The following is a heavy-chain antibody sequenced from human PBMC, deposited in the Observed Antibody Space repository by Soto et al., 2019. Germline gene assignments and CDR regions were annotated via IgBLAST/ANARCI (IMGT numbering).Heavy chain of an antibody. D-gene: IGHD5-12*01. V-gene: IGHV4-39*01. Sequence: QLQLQESGPGLVKPSETLSLTCTVSGGSISSSSYYWGWIRQPPGKGLEWIGSIYYSGSTYYNPSLKSRVTISVDTSKNQFSLKLSSVTAADTAVYYCARQREMATINFDYWGQGTLVTVSS. CDR3: ARQREMATINFDY. J-gene: IGHJ4*02. CDR1: GGSISSSSYY. CDR2: IYYSGST.